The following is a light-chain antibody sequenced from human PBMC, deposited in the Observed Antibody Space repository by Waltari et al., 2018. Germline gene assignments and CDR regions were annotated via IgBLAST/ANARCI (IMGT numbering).Light chain of an antibody. J-gene: IGKJ1*01. V-gene: IGKV1-5*03. Sequence: DIQMTQSPSTLSASVGDRVTITCRASQSTSGFLAWYQQNPGKAPKLLIYKASSLESGVPSRFSGSGSGTEFTLTSSRLQPDDVATYYCQQYNTYPWTFGQGTKVEIK. CDR3: QQYNTYPWT. CDR2: KAS. CDR1: QSTSGF.